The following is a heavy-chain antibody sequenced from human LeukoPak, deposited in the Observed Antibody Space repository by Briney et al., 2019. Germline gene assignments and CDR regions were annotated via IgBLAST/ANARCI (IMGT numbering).Heavy chain of an antibody. CDR1: GFTFSSYS. D-gene: IGHD6-13*01. V-gene: IGHV3-23*01. Sequence: GGSLRLSCAASGFTFSSYSMNWVRQAPGKGLEWVSAISGSGGSTYYADSVKGRSTISRDNSKNTLYLQMNSLRAEDTAVYYCAKDQYSSSWYFDYWGQGTLVTVSS. CDR2: ISGSGGST. CDR3: AKDQYSSSWYFDY. J-gene: IGHJ4*02.